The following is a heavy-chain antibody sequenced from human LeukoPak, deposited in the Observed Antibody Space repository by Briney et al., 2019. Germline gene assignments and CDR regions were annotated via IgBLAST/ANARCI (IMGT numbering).Heavy chain of an antibody. J-gene: IGHJ4*02. D-gene: IGHD3-10*01. CDR2: IYPGDSDT. CDR3: ARRTSYGSGSYYQYFDY. CDR1: GYSFTSYW. V-gene: IGHV5-51*01. Sequence: GESLKISCKGSGYSFTSYWIGWVRQMPGKGLEWMGIIYPGDSDTRYSPSFQGQVTISADKSISTAYLQWSSLKASDTAMYYCARRTSYGSGSYYQYFDYWGQGTLVTVSS.